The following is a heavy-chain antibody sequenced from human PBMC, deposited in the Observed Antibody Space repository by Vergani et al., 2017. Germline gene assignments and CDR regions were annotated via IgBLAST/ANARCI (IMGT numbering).Heavy chain of an antibody. Sequence: QLQLQESGPGLVKPSETLSLTCSVSGASITSTFYNWGWIRQPPGTGLEWIGSLHYGGTTYSNPSLKSRVTISVDTSKKQFSLNLNSVTAADTAVYFCARHSTVEWLVKLGWIDPWGQGILVTVSS. D-gene: IGHD6-19*01. V-gene: IGHV4-39*01. CDR1: GASITSTFYN. CDR2: LHYGGTT. CDR3: ARHSTVEWLVKLGWIDP. J-gene: IGHJ5*02.